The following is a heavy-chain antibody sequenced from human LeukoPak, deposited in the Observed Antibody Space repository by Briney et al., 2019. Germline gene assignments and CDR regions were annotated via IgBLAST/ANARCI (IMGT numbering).Heavy chain of an antibody. CDR3: ARKDVAVAGKHMYNDY. CDR1: GGSISSSNW. D-gene: IGHD6-19*01. J-gene: IGHJ4*02. V-gene: IGHV4-4*02. CDR2: IYHSGST. Sequence: SETLSLTCAVSGGSISSSNWWSWVRQPPGKGLEWIGEIYHSGSTNYNPSLKSRVTISVDKSKNQFSLKLSSVTAADTAVYYCARKDVAVAGKHMYNDYWGQGTLVTVSS.